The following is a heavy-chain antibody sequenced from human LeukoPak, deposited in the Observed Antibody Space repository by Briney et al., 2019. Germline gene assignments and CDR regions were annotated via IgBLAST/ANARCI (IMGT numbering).Heavy chain of an antibody. D-gene: IGHD3-10*01. CDR3: AKGRTGDYYYYGMDV. V-gene: IGHV3-64D*06. CDR1: GFTFSSYA. Sequence: GGSLRLSCSASGFTFSSYAMHWVRQAPGKGLEYVSAISSNGGSTYYADSVKGRFTISRDNSKNTLYLQMSSLRAEDTAVYYCAKGRTGDYYYYGMDVWGQGTTVTVSS. CDR2: ISSNGGST. J-gene: IGHJ6*02.